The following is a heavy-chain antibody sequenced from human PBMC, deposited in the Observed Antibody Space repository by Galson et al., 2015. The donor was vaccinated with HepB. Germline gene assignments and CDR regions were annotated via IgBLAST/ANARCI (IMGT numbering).Heavy chain of an antibody. J-gene: IGHJ4*02. CDR2: IYYSGST. D-gene: IGHD4-23*01. CDR1: GGSVSSGSYY. V-gene: IGHV4-61*01. CDR3: ATSLGVTPEDY. Sequence: ETLSLTCTVSGGSVSSGSYYWSWIRQPPGKGPEWIGFIYYSGSTNYNPSLKSRVTISVDTSKNQFSLKLSSVTAADTAVYYCATSLGVTPEDYWGQGTLSPSPQ.